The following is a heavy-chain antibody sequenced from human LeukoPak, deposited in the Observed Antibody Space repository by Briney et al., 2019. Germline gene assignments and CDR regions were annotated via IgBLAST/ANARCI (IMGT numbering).Heavy chain of an antibody. V-gene: IGHV4-30-4*08. D-gene: IGHD3-3*01. CDR1: GGSISSGDYY. Sequence: ASQTLSLTCTVSGGSISSGDYYWSWSRQPPGKGLEWIGYIYYSGSTYYNPSLKSRVTISVDTSKNQFSLKLSSVTAADTAVYYCARAAEWLLPFDYWGQGTLVTVSS. J-gene: IGHJ4*02. CDR3: ARAAEWLLPFDY. CDR2: IYYSGST.